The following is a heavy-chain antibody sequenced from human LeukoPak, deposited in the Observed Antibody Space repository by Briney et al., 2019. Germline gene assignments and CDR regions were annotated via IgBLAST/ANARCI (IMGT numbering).Heavy chain of an antibody. V-gene: IGHV4-39*01. Sequence: PSETLSLTCTVSGGSISTTTYYWGWIRQPPGKGLEWIGNIHYSGSTYYNPSLKSRVTISVDTSKNQFSLKLSSVTAADTAMYYCARAVTMVRGVIYYFDYWGQGTLVTVSS. CDR1: GGSISTTTYY. J-gene: IGHJ4*02. CDR2: IHYSGST. D-gene: IGHD3-10*01. CDR3: ARAVTMVRGVIYYFDY.